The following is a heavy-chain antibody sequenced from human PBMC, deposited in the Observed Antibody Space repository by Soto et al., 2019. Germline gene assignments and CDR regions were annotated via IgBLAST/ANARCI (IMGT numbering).Heavy chain of an antibody. CDR1: GGSISSSSYY. J-gene: IGHJ4*02. Sequence: SETLSLTCTVSGGSISSSSYYWGWIRQPPGKGLEWIGSIYYSGTTYYNPSLKSRVTISVDTSKNQFSLKLSSVTAADTAVYYCARLGALTTGTTERGLDYWGQGTLVTVS. V-gene: IGHV4-39*01. CDR3: ARLGALTTGTTERGLDY. D-gene: IGHD1-1*01. CDR2: IYYSGTT.